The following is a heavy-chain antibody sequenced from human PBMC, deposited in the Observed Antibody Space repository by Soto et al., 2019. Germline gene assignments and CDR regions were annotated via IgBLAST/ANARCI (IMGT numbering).Heavy chain of an antibody. CDR1: GFTFSSYG. V-gene: IGHV3-30*18. CDR2: ISYDGSNE. CDR3: AKDLLRYYDFLSGFSAGDMDV. D-gene: IGHD3-3*01. J-gene: IGHJ6*02. Sequence: GSLRLSCAASGFTFSSYGMHWVRQAPGKGLEWVAVISYDGSNEFYADSVKGRFTISRDNSKNTLYLQMNSLRAEDTAVYYCAKDLLRYYDFLSGFSAGDMDVWGQGTTVTVS.